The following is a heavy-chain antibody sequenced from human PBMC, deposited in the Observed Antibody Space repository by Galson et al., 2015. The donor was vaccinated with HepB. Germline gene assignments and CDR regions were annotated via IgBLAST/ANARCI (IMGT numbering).Heavy chain of an antibody. CDR1: GFTFSGSA. CDR3: ARGGDYPSAGSPFGY. V-gene: IGHV3-53*01. J-gene: IGHJ4*02. CDR2: IYSGGST. Sequence: SLRLSCAASGFTFSGSAMHWVRQASGKGLEWVSVIYSGGSTYYADSVKGRFTISRDNSKNTLYLQMNSLRAEDTAVYYCARGGDYPSAGSPFGYWGQGTLVTVSS. D-gene: IGHD2-15*01.